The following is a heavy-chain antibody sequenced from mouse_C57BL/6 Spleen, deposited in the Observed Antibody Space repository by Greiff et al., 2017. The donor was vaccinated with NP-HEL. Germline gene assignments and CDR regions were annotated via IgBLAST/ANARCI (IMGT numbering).Heavy chain of an antibody. D-gene: IGHD1-1*01. CDR3: ARERDGSSSWFAY. J-gene: IGHJ3*01. V-gene: IGHV1-64*01. CDR1: GYTFTSYW. CDR2: IHPNSGST. Sequence: QVQLQQPGAELVKPGASVKLSCKASGYTFTSYWMHWVKQRPGQGLEWIGMIHPNSGSTNYNEKFKSKATLTVDKSSSTAYMQLSSLTSEDSAVYYCARERDGSSSWFAYWAKGLWSLSLQ.